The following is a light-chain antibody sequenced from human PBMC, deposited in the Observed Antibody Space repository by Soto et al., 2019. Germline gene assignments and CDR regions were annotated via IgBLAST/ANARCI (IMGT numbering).Light chain of an antibody. Sequence: EIVLTQSPGTLSLSPGERATLSCRASQSVTNNYLAWYQQKPGQAPRLLIDGASRRATAIPDRFSGSGSGTDFTFTISRLEPEDFAVFYCQQYGSSPITFGQGTRLEIK. CDR2: GAS. CDR1: QSVTNNY. V-gene: IGKV3-20*01. CDR3: QQYGSSPIT. J-gene: IGKJ5*01.